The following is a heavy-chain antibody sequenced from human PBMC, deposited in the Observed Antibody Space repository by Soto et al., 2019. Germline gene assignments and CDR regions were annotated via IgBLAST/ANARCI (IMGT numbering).Heavy chain of an antibody. J-gene: IGHJ3*01. Sequence: PGESLKISCKGSGYTFNTYWIGWVRQMPGEGLEWMGFIYPGDSDTKYSPSFQGQVTITVDKSISTAYLQWSSLKVSDTAIYYCASHKLWIATITNAAFDVWGQGTKVTVSS. V-gene: IGHV5-51*01. D-gene: IGHD4-4*01. CDR1: GYTFNTYW. CDR3: ASHKLWIATITNAAFDV. CDR2: IYPGDSDT.